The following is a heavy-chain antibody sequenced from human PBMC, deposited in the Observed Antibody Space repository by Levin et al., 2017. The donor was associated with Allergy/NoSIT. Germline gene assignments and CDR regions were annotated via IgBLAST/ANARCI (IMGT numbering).Heavy chain of an antibody. V-gene: IGHV6-1*01. CDR1: GDSVSSNSAA. CDR2: TYYRSKWYN. D-gene: IGHD6-13*01. J-gene: IGHJ6*03. Sequence: ASQTLSLTCAISGDSVSSNSAAWNWIRQSPSRGLEWLGRTYYRSKWYNDYAVSVKSRITINPDTSKNQFSLQLNSVTPEDTAVYYCARVRYSSSWYPRRYYYMDVWGKGTTVTVSS. CDR3: ARVRYSSSWYPRRYYYMDV.